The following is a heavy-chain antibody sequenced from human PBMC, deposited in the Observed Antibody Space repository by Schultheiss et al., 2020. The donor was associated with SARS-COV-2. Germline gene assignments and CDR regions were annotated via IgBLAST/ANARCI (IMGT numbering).Heavy chain of an antibody. V-gene: IGHV4-59*12. CDR1: GGSISSYY. D-gene: IGHD2-2*01. Sequence: SQTLSLTCTVSGGSISSYYWSWIRQPPGKGLEWIGYIYYSGSTNYNPSLKSRVTISVDTSKNQFSLKLSSVTAADTAVYYCARGGVVPAANDAFDIWGQGTMVTVSS. J-gene: IGHJ3*02. CDR3: ARGGVVPAANDAFDI. CDR2: IYYSGST.